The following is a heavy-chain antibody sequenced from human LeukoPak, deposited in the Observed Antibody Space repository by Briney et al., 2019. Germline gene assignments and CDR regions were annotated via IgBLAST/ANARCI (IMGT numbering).Heavy chain of an antibody. V-gene: IGHV1-3*01. CDR1: GYTFTSYA. J-gene: IGHJ5*02. Sequence: ASVKVSCKASGYTFTSYAMHWVRQAPGQRLEWMGWINAGNGNTKYSQKFQGRVTITRDTSASTAYMELSSLRSEGTAVYYCARPLGIWGWFDPWGQGTLVTVSS. CDR2: INAGNGNT. D-gene: IGHD7-27*01. CDR3: ARPLGIWGWFDP.